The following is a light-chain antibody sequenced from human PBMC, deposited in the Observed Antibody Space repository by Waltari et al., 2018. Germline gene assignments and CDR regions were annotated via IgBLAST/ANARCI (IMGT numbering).Light chain of an antibody. CDR1: SGHSPYA. J-gene: IGLJ2*01. V-gene: IGLV4-69*01. CDR3: QTWGLGIVI. Sequence: QLVLTQSPSASASLGASVNLPCTLSSGHSPYAIACHQQQPEKGPRYLMKVNSDGSHTKGDGIPDRFSGSSSGAERYLTISGLQSDDGADYYCQTWGLGIVIFGGGTKLTVL. CDR2: VNSDGSH.